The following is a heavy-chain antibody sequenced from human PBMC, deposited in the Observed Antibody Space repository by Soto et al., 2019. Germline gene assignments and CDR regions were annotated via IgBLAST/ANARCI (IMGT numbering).Heavy chain of an antibody. CDR3: ARDRGSGWFVY. CDR2: VGAYNGNT. Sequence: ASVTVSCKASGYTFTSYGISWVRQAPGQGLEWMGWVGAYNGNTNYAQKFQGRVTMTTDTSTSTAYMELRSLRSDDTAVYYCARDRGSGWFVYWGQGTQVTVSS. J-gene: IGHJ4*02. D-gene: IGHD6-19*01. V-gene: IGHV1-18*01. CDR1: GYTFTSYG.